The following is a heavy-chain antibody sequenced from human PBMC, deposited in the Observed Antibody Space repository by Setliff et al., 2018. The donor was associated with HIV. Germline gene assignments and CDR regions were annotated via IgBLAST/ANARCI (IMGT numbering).Heavy chain of an antibody. CDR2: FDPQDDET. D-gene: IGHD6-19*01. V-gene: IGHV1-24*01. Sequence: ASVKVSCKVSGYTLTELSRHWVRQAPGKGLEWIRSFDPQDDETIYAQNFQGRVTMTEDTSTDTAYMELSRLRSDDTVVYYCARGGAGYYYYGMDVWGQGTTVTVSS. J-gene: IGHJ6*02. CDR3: ARGGAGYYYYGMDV. CDR1: GYTLTELS.